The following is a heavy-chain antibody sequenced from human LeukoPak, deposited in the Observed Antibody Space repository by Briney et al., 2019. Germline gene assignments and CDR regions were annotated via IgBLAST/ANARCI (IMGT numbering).Heavy chain of an antibody. CDR1: GVTFSSYS. J-gene: IGHJ3*02. CDR2: ISSSSSYI. V-gene: IGHV3-21*01. CDR3: ARKDPRDAFDI. D-gene: IGHD2-15*01. Sequence: GGSLRLSCAASGVTFSSYSMNWVRQAPGKGLEWVSSISSSSSYIYYADSVKGRFTISRDNAKNSLYLQMNSLRAEDTAVYYCARKDPRDAFDIWGQGTMVTVSS.